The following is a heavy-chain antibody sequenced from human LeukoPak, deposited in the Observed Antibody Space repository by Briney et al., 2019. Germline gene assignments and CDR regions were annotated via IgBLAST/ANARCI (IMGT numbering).Heavy chain of an antibody. Sequence: GASVKVSCKASGGTFSSYAISWVRQAPGQGLEWMGGIIPIFGTTNYVQKFQGRVTITADESTSTAYMELSSLRSEDTAVYYCARYSSFSGDWFDPWGQGTLVTVSS. CDR2: IIPIFGTT. CDR1: GGTFSSYA. J-gene: IGHJ5*02. V-gene: IGHV1-69*13. CDR3: ARYSSFSGDWFDP. D-gene: IGHD6-19*01.